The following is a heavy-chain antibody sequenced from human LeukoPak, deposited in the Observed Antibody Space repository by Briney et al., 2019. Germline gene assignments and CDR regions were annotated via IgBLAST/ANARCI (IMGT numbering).Heavy chain of an antibody. CDR2: MNPNSGNT. CDR3: ARRGMVRGGINWFDP. Sequence: ASVKVSCKASGYTFTSYDINWVRQATGQGLEWMGWMNPNSGNTGYAQKFQGRVTNTRNTSISTAYMELSSLRSEDTAVYYCARRGMVRGGINWFDPWGQGTLVTVSS. V-gene: IGHV1-8*03. CDR1: GYTFTSYD. J-gene: IGHJ5*02. D-gene: IGHD3-10*01.